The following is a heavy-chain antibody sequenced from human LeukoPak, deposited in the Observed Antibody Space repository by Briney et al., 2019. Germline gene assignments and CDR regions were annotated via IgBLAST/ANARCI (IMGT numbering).Heavy chain of an antibody. Sequence: SETLSLTCAVYGRSFSGYYWSWIRQPPGKGLEWIGEINHSGSTNYNPSLKSRVTISVDTSKNQFSLKLSSVTAADTAVYYCARGPARVGATPLDYWGQGTLVTVSS. V-gene: IGHV4-34*01. CDR2: INHSGST. CDR1: GRSFSGYY. J-gene: IGHJ4*02. D-gene: IGHD1-26*01. CDR3: ARGPARVGATPLDY.